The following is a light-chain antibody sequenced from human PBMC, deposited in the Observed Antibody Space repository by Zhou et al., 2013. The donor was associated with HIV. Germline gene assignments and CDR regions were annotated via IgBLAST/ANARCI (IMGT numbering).Light chain of an antibody. CDR3: QQYNSYWYT. J-gene: IGKJ2*01. CDR2: AAS. V-gene: IGKV1-39*01. CDR1: QSISSY. Sequence: DIQMTQSPSSLSASVGDRVTITCRASQSISSYLNWYQQKPGKAPKLLIYAASNLQSGVPSRFSGSGSGTEFTLTISSLQPDDFATYYCQQYNSYWYTFGPGDQAGEQT.